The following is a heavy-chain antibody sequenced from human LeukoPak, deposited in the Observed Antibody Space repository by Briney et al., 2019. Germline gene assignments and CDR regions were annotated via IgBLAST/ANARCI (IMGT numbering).Heavy chain of an antibody. D-gene: IGHD6-19*01. CDR2: ISGSGGST. CDR1: GFTFSSYA. V-gene: IGHV3-23*01. CDR3: AILAVAGTFYDY. J-gene: IGHJ4*02. Sequence: GGSLRLSSAASGFTFSSYAMGWVRQAPGKGLEWVSAISGSGGSTYYADSVKGRFTISRDNSKNTLYLQMNSLRAEDTAVYYCAILAVAGTFYDYWGQGTLVTVSS.